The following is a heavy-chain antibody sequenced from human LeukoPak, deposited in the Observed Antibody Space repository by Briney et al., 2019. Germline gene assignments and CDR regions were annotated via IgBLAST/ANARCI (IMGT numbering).Heavy chain of an antibody. D-gene: IGHD1-7*01. CDR3: ARVKSNWNYETYYYYMDV. Sequence: PGGSLRLSCAASGFTFSNYGLHWVRQAPGKGLEWVAVIWYDGSNQYYADSVKGRFTISRDNAKNSLYLQMNSLRAEDTAVYYCARVKSNWNYETYYYYMDVWGKGTTVTVSS. CDR2: IWYDGSNQ. V-gene: IGHV3-33*01. J-gene: IGHJ6*03. CDR1: GFTFSNYG.